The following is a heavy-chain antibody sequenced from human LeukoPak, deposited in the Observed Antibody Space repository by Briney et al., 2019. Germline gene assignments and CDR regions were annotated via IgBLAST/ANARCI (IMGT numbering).Heavy chain of an antibody. CDR2: IKQDGSER. J-gene: IGHJ3*02. CDR1: GFTFSSYW. CDR3: ASTKAYCGGDCYSGAFDI. V-gene: IGHV3-7*03. Sequence: PGGSLRLSCAASGFTFSSYWMSWVRQAPGKGLEWVANIKQDGSERYYVDSVKGRFTISRDNAKNSLYLQMNSLRAEDTAVYYCASTKAYCGGDCYSGAFDIWGQGTMVTVSS. D-gene: IGHD2-21*02.